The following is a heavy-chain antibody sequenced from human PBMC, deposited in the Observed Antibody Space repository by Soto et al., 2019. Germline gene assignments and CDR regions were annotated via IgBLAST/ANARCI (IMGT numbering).Heavy chain of an antibody. Sequence: QVQLVESGGGVVQPGRSLTLSCAASGFSLNSYAMHWVRQAPGKGLEWVAVISYDGSNKFYGDSVKGRFTISRDNSKNTVYLQMDSLRREDTAVFYCESDCSSHTCYRQGGMDVWGQGTTVTVSS. CDR3: ESDCSSHTCYRQGGMDV. V-gene: IGHV3-30-3*01. D-gene: IGHD2-2*02. CDR1: GFSLNSYA. CDR2: ISYDGSNK. J-gene: IGHJ6*02.